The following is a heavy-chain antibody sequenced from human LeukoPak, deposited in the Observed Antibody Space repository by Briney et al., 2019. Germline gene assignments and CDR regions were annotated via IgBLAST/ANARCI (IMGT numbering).Heavy chain of an antibody. D-gene: IGHD3-10*01. CDR3: ARGPNYGSASNFDY. CDR2: INHSGST. V-gene: IGHV4-34*01. CDR1: GGSFSGYY. J-gene: IGHJ4*02. Sequence: SQTLSLTCAVYGGSFSGYYWSWIRQPPGKGLEWIGEINHSGSTNYNPSLKSRVTISVDTSKNQFSLKLSSVTAADTAVYYCARGPNYGSASNFDYWGQGTLVTVSS.